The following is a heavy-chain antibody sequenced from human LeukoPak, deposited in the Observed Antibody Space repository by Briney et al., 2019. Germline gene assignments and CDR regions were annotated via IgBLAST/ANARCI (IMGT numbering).Heavy chain of an antibody. J-gene: IGHJ4*02. V-gene: IGHV3-48*03. CDR3: ARGRRLLWFGELR. CDR2: ISSSGSFI. Sequence: PGGSLRLSCAASGFTFSSYWMNWVRQAPGKGLEWVSFISSSGSFIYYVDSVEGRFTISRDNTENLLYLQMNSLRAQDTAFYFCARGRRLLWFGELRGDQGTLVTVSS. CDR1: GFTFSSYW. D-gene: IGHD3-10*01.